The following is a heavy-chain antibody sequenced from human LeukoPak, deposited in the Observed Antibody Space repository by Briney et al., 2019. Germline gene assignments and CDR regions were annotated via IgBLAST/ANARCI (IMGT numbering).Heavy chain of an antibody. CDR3: ARGYYDSSGYYFDY. D-gene: IGHD3-22*01. V-gene: IGHV1-8*01. J-gene: IGHJ4*02. Sequence: ASVKVSCKASGYTFTSYDVNWVRQATGQGLEWMGWMNPNSVNTFPAQKFQGRVTMTRNTSISTAYMDLSSLRSEDTAVYYCARGYYDSSGYYFDYWGQGTLVTVSS. CDR2: MNPNSVNT. CDR1: GYTFTSYD.